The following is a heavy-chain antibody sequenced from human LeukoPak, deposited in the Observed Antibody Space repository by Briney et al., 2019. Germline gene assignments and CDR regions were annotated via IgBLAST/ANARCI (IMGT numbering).Heavy chain of an antibody. Sequence: SETLSLTCTVSGGSISSSSYYWGWIRQPPGKGLEWIGSIYYSGSTYYNPSLKSRVTISVDTSKNRFSLKLSSVTAADTAVYYCARHSRESLRIAAAGPMKNWFDPWGQGTLVTVSS. CDR3: ARHSRESLRIAAAGPMKNWFDP. J-gene: IGHJ5*02. CDR1: GGSISSSSYY. D-gene: IGHD6-13*01. CDR2: IYYSGST. V-gene: IGHV4-39*01.